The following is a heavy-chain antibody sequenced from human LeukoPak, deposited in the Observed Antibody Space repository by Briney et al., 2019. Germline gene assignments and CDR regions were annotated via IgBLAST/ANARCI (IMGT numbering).Heavy chain of an antibody. CDR2: INHSGST. D-gene: IGHD3-22*01. CDR1: GGSFSGYY. V-gene: IGHV4-34*01. J-gene: IGHJ4*02. Sequence: PSETLSLTCAVYGGSFSGYYWSWIRQPPGKGLEWIGEINHSGSTNYNPSLKSRVTISVDTSKNQFSLKLSSVTAADTAVYYCARHKGVITMIVVTGVFDYWGQGTLVTVSS. CDR3: ARHKGVITMIVVTGVFDY.